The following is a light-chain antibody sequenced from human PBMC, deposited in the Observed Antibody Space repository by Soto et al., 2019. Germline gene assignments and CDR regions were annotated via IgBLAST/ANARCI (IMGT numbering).Light chain of an antibody. CDR1: SSDIGGYNY. Sequence: QSVLTQPASVSGSPGQSITISCTGTSSDIGGYNYVSWYQQHPGEAPKLMIYEVSNRPSGVSNRFSGSKSGSTASLTISGLQADDEADYYCCSRASSITYVFGSGTKAPS. CDR3: CSRASSITYV. V-gene: IGLV2-14*01. CDR2: EVS. J-gene: IGLJ1*01.